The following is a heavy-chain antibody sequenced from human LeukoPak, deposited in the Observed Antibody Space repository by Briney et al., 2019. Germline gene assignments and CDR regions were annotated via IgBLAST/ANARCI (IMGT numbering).Heavy chain of an antibody. V-gene: IGHV3-7*01. CDR1: GFTFRNSW. D-gene: IGHD5-18*01. CDR3: ARDSGYSTFDL. J-gene: IGHJ4*02. Sequence: GGSLRLSCAASGFTFRNSWMTWVRQSPGKGLQWVASINNDGTEKYYGDSVNRRFSISRDNSKDSLYLQMNFLRPEDASTYYCARDSGYSTFDLWGQGTRVIVSS. CDR2: INNDGTEK.